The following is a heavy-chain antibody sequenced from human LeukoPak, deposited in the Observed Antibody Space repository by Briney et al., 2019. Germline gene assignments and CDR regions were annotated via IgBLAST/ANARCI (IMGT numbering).Heavy chain of an antibody. CDR1: GGSISSSSYY. J-gene: IGHJ4*02. V-gene: IGHV4-39*07. CDR2: IYYSGST. D-gene: IGHD6-13*01. CDR3: ARDNRSGQLVLVDY. Sequence: SETLSLTCTVSGGSISSSSYYWGWIRQPPGKGLEWIGSIYYSGSTYYNPSLKSRVTISVDTSKNQFSLKLSSVTAADTAVYYCARDNRSGQLVLVDYWGQGTLVTVSS.